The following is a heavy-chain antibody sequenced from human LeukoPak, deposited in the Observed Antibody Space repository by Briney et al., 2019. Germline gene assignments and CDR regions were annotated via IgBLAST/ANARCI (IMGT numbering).Heavy chain of an antibody. D-gene: IGHD3-10*01. CDR2: INSDGSST. Sequence: GGSLRLSCAASGFTFSSYWMHWVRQAPGKGLVWVSRINSDGSSTSYADSVKGRFTISRDNAKNTLYLQMNSLRAEDTAVYYCARGPITMVRGPPDYWGQGTLVTASS. J-gene: IGHJ4*02. CDR1: GFTFSSYW. CDR3: ARGPITMVRGPPDY. V-gene: IGHV3-74*01.